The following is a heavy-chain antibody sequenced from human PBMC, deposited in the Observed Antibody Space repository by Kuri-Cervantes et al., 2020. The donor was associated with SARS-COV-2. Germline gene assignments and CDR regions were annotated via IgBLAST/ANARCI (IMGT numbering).Heavy chain of an antibody. J-gene: IGHJ5*02. CDR3: ARVYSGSYYNWFDP. Sequence: GESLKISCAASGFTFSSYSMNWVRQAPGKGLEWVSSISSSSSYIYYADSVEGRFTISRDNAKNSLYLQMNSLRAEDTAVYYCARVYSGSYYNWFDPWGQGTLVTVSS. V-gene: IGHV3-21*01. CDR2: ISSSSSYI. D-gene: IGHD1-26*01. CDR1: GFTFSSYS.